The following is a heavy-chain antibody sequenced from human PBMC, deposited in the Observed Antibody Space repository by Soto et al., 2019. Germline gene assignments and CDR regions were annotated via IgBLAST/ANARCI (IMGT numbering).Heavy chain of an antibody. CDR1: GYTFTTYG. J-gene: IGHJ5*02. V-gene: IGHV1-18*04. D-gene: IGHD5-18*01. Sequence: QVQLVQSGAEVKKPGASVKVSCKASGYTFTTYGITWVRQAPGQGLEWMGCINPHNGNTNYAQRLQGRVTMTTDTSTSTVYMELRSLISDDTAIYYCARSRQPQLYGDIGVDPWGQGTLVTVSS. CDR2: INPHNGNT. CDR3: ARSRQPQLYGDIGVDP.